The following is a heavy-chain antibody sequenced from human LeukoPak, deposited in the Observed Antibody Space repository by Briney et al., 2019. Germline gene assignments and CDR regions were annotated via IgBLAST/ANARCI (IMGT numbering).Heavy chain of an antibody. CDR1: GFTFGSYS. CDR3: AREARPSIRQEANWFDP. Sequence: GSLRLSCAASGFTFGSYSMNWVRQAPGKGLEWVSSISSSSSYIYYADSVKGRFTISRDNAKNSLYLQMNSLRAEDTAVYYCAREARPSIRQEANWFDPWGQGTLVTVSS. V-gene: IGHV3-21*01. D-gene: IGHD6-6*01. CDR2: ISSSSSYI. J-gene: IGHJ5*02.